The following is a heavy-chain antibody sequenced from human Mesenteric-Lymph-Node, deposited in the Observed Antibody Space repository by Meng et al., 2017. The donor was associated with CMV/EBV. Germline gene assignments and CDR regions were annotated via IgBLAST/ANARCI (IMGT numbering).Heavy chain of an antibody. D-gene: IGHD4-11*01. J-gene: IGHJ4*02. V-gene: IGHV3-11*04. CDR2: ISSSGSTI. CDR1: GFTFSNAW. CDR3: ARGDYYSNYYFDY. Sequence: GGSLRLSCAASGFTFSNAWMSWVRQAPGKGLEWVSYISSSGSTIYYADSVKGRFTISRDNAKNSLYLQMNSLRAEDTAVYYCARGDYYSNYYFDYWGQGTLVTVSS.